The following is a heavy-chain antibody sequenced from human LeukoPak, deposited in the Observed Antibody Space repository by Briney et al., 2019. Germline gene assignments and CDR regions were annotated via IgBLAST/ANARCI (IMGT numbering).Heavy chain of an antibody. CDR3: ARDLDYYDSSGYYPTGYYYGMDV. D-gene: IGHD3-22*01. CDR2: ISYDGSNK. V-gene: IGHV3-30*03. J-gene: IGHJ6*02. Sequence: GGSLRLSCAASGFTFSSYSMNWVRQAPGKGLEWVAVISYDGSNKYYADSVKGRFTISRDNSKNTLYLQMNSLRAEDTAVYYCARDLDYYDSSGYYPTGYYYGMDVWGQGTTVTVSS. CDR1: GFTFSSYS.